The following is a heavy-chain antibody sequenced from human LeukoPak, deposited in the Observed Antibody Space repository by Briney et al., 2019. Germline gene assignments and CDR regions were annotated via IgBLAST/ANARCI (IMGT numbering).Heavy chain of an antibody. CDR2: IWYDGSNK. D-gene: IGHD4-17*01. CDR3: ARGYGDYPNAFDI. V-gene: IGHV3-33*01. Sequence: TGGSLRLSCAASGFTFSSYGMHWVRQAPGKGLEWVAVIWYDGSNKYYADSVKGRFTISRDNSKNTLYLQMNSLRPEDTAVYYCARGYGDYPNAFDIWGQGTMVTVSS. CDR1: GFTFSSYG. J-gene: IGHJ3*02.